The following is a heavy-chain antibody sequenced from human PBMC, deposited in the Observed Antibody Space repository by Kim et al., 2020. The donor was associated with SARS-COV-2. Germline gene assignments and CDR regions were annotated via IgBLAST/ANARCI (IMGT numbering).Heavy chain of an antibody. D-gene: IGHD1-26*01. V-gene: IGHV3-21*01. CDR3: ARDQGHGWELLTGDAFDI. CDR1: GFTFSSYS. Sequence: GGSLRLSCAASGFTFSSYSMNWVRQAPGKGLEWVSPISSSSSYIYYADSVKGRFTISRDNAKNSLYLQMNSLRAEDTAVYYCARDQGHGWELLTGDAFDIWGQGTMVTVSS. CDR2: ISSSSSYI. J-gene: IGHJ3*02.